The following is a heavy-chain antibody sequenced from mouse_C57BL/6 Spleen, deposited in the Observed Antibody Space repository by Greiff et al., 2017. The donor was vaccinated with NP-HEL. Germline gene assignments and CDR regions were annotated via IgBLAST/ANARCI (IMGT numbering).Heavy chain of an antibody. CDR1: GYTFTDYN. CDR2: INPNNGGT. V-gene: IGHV1-18*01. J-gene: IGHJ1*03. CDR3: ARGVRSNYYGRSYDWYFDD. D-gene: IGHD1-1*01. Sequence: EVQLQQSGPELVKPGASVKIPCKASGYTFTDYNMDWVKQSHGKSLEWIGDINPNNGGTIYNQKFKGKATLTVDKSSSTAYMELRSLTSEDTAVYYCARGVRSNYYGRSYDWYFDDWGTGTTVTVSS.